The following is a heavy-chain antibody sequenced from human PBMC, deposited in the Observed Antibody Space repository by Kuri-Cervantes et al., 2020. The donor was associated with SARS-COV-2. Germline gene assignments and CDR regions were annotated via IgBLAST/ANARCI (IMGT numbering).Heavy chain of an antibody. D-gene: IGHD6-19*01. J-gene: IGHJ4*02. CDR3: ARDLGVAVAALAFDY. V-gene: IGHV3-30*01. CDR2: ISYDGSDK. Sequence: GGSLRLSCAASGFTFSNYAIHWVRQAPGKGPEWVALISYDGSDKNYADSVKGRFTISRDNSKNTLYLQMNSLRAEDTAVYYCARDLGVAVAALAFDYWGQGTLVTVSS. CDR1: GFTFSNYA.